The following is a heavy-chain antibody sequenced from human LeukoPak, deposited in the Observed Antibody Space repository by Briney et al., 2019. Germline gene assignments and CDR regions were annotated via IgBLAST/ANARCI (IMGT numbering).Heavy chain of an antibody. D-gene: IGHD3-3*01. CDR2: IYYSGST. J-gene: IGHJ2*01. CDR1: GGSISSGDYY. CDR3: ARQIRADYWYFDL. V-gene: IGHV4-30-4*01. Sequence: SETLSLTCTVSGGSISSGDYYWSWIRQPPGRGLEWIGYIYYSGSTYYNPSLKSRVTISVDTSKTQFSLKLSSVTAADTAVYYCARQIRADYWYFDLWGRGTLVTVSS.